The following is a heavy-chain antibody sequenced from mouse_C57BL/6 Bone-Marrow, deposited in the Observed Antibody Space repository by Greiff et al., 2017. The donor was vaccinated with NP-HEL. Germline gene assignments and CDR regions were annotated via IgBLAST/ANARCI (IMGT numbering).Heavy chain of an antibody. V-gene: IGHV3-6*01. D-gene: IGHD2-4*01. CDR1: GYSITSGYY. J-gene: IGHJ3*01. CDR3: ARNYDYDEDWFAY. Sequence: EVKVEESGPGLVKPSQSLSLTCSVTGYSITSGYYCNWIRQFPGNKLEWMGYISYDGSNNYNPSLQNRISITRDTSKNQFFLKLNSVTTEDTATYYCARNYDYDEDWFAYWGQGTLVTVSA. CDR2: ISYDGSN.